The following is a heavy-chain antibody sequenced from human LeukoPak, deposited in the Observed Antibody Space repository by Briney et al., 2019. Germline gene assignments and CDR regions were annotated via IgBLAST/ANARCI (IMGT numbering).Heavy chain of an antibody. V-gene: IGHV4-59*01. Sequence: GSLRLSCAASGFTFSGYGMNWVRQAPGKGLEWLGYIYYSGSSNYNPSLKSRVTISADTSKNQFSLKLSSVTAADTAVYYCARVPRSYYYYYYMDVWGKGTTVTVSS. CDR1: GFTFSGYG. J-gene: IGHJ6*03. CDR3: ARVPRSYYYYYYMDV. CDR2: IYYSGSS.